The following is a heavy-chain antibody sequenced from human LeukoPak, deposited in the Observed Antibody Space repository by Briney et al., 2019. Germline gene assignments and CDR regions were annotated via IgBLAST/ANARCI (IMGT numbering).Heavy chain of an antibody. J-gene: IGHJ4*02. CDR3: AREGQRSYYDSSGYYYDY. CDR1: GGSISSYY. CDR2: IYYSGST. V-gene: IGHV4-59*01. D-gene: IGHD3-22*01. Sequence: SETLSLTCTVSGGSISSYYWSWIRQPPGKGLEWIGYIYYSGSTNYNPSLKSRVTISVDTSKNQFSLKLSSVTAADTAVYYCAREGQRSYYDSSGYYYDYWGQGTLVTVSS.